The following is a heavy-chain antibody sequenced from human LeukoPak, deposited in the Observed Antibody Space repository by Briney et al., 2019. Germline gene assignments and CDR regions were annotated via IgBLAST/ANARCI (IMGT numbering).Heavy chain of an antibody. CDR2: ISTSGADA. CDR3: AKGQSGALRDY. D-gene: IGHD4-17*01. V-gene: IGHV3-23*01. J-gene: IGHJ4*02. CDR1: GFTFSSYA. Sequence: GGSLRLSCTASGFTFSSYAMVWVRQAPRKGLEWVSAISTSGADASYADSVKGRFTVSRDNSKNTLSLQMNSLRADDTALYYCAKGQSGALRDYWGQGTLVTVSS.